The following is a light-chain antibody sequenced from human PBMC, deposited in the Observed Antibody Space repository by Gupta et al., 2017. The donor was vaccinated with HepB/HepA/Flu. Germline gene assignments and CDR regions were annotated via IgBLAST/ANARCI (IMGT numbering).Light chain of an antibody. CDR2: AAS. Sequence: EIVMTQSPGTLSVSLGEGATLSCRASQSVSNNLAWYQQKPGQAPRLLISAASTRATGIPARFSGYGSGTEFTLTISSLQSEDFAVYYCQQYNNWPRTFGQGTKMEIK. V-gene: IGKV3-15*01. CDR3: QQYNNWPRT. CDR1: QSVSNN. J-gene: IGKJ2*01.